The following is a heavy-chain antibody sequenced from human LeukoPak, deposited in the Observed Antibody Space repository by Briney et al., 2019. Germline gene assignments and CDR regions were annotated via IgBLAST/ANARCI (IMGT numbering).Heavy chain of an antibody. V-gene: IGHV3-30*18. J-gene: IGHJ4*02. D-gene: IGHD3-22*01. CDR2: ISYDGSNK. CDR3: AKDLIPSDLYYDSSGYALDY. CDR1: GFTFSSYG. Sequence: GRSLRLSCAASGFTFSSYGMRWVRQAPGKGLEWVAVISYDGSNKYYADSVRGRFTISRDNSKNTLYLQMNSLRAEDTAVYYCAKDLIPSDLYYDSSGYALDYWGQGTLVTVSS.